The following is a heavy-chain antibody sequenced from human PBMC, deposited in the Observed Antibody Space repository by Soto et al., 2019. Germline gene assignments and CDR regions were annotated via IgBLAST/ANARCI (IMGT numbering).Heavy chain of an antibody. CDR2: ISSNGVGT. J-gene: IGHJ6*03. CDR1: EFILIGDA. CDR3: ARRARPDFYYMDV. Sequence: GGSLRQSCAASEFILIGDAMVWVRQAPGKGLEYVSGISSNGVGTYYANSVQGRFTISRDNSKNTVYLQMGSLRPEDMAVYYCARRARPDFYYMDVWGKGTTVTVSS. D-gene: IGHD6-6*01. V-gene: IGHV3-64*01.